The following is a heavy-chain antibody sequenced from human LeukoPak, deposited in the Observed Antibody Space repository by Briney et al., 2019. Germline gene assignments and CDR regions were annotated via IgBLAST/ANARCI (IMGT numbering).Heavy chain of an antibody. CDR3: AREMREHIVVVTAIALDY. J-gene: IGHJ4*02. V-gene: IGHV3-21*01. CDR1: GFTFSSYS. Sequence: GGSLRLSCAASGFTFSSYSMNWVRQAPGKGLECVSSISSSSSYIYYADSVKGRFTISRDNAKNSLYLQMNSLRAEDTAVYYCAREMREHIVVVTAIALDYWGQGTLVTVSS. CDR2: ISSSSSYI. D-gene: IGHD2-21*02.